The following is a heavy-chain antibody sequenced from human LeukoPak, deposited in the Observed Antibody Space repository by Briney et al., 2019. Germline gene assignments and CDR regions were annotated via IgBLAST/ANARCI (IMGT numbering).Heavy chain of an antibody. V-gene: IGHV4-4*07. D-gene: IGHD6-19*01. CDR2: MYTSGST. J-gene: IGHJ4*02. Sequence: SETLSLTCTVSSGSISNYYWSWIRQPAGKGLEWIGRMYTSGSTNYNPSLKSRVTISVDKSKNQVSLKLNSVTAADTAVYYCARGSGDSSFDYWGQGTLVTVSS. CDR1: SGSISNYY. CDR3: ARGSGDSSFDY.